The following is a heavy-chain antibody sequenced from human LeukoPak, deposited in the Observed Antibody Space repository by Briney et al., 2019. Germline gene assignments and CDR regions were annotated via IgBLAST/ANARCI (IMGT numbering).Heavy chain of an antibody. D-gene: IGHD4/OR15-4a*01. CDR1: GFTFSPYW. V-gene: IGHV3-74*01. CDR3: ARSMVPLFDD. CDR2: INGEGRTT. J-gene: IGHJ4*02. Sequence: PGGSLRLSCAASGFTFSPYWMHWVRQSPGKRLVWVSRINGEGRTTTYADSVKGRFTISRDNAKNTLYLQMNSLTAEDTAVYYCARSMVPLFDDWGQGTLVTVSS.